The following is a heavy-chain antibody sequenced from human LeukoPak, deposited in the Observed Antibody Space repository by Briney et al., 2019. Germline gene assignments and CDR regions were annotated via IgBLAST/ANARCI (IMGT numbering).Heavy chain of an antibody. CDR1: GITVSTNY. Sequence: PGGSLRLSCVVSGITVSTNYMSWVRQAPGKGLEWVSLIYSGGSTYYADSVKGRFTISRDNSKNTLYLQMNSLRAEDTAVYYCARRAGGYSHPYDYWGQGTLVTVSS. D-gene: IGHD4-23*01. V-gene: IGHV3-53*01. CDR3: ARRAGGYSHPYDY. J-gene: IGHJ4*02. CDR2: IYSGGST.